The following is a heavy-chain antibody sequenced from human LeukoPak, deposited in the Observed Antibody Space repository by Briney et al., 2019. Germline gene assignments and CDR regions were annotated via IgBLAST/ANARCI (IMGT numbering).Heavy chain of an antibody. CDR3: ARDRGQWLLNWFDP. Sequence: PSETLSLTCTVSGDSISSYYWSWIRQPPGKGLEWFGYIYYSGSTNYNPSLKSRVTISVDTSKNQFSLKLSSVTAADTAVYYCARDRGQWLLNWFDPWGQGTLVTVSS. J-gene: IGHJ5*02. D-gene: IGHD6-19*01. V-gene: IGHV4-59*01. CDR1: GDSISSYY. CDR2: IYYSGST.